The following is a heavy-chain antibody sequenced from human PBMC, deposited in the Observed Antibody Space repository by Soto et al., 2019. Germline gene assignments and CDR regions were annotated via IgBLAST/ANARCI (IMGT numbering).Heavy chain of an antibody. J-gene: IGHJ3*02. Sequence: PSEALSLTCAVSGGSISSGGYSWSWIRQPPGKGLEWIGYIYHSGSTYYNPSLKSRVTISVDRSKNQFSLKLSSVTAADTAVYYCARDFSVDTAMPTDNDAFDIWGQGTVVTVSS. CDR2: IYHSGST. CDR1: GGSISSGGYS. CDR3: ARDFSVDTAMPTDNDAFDI. V-gene: IGHV4-30-2*01. D-gene: IGHD5-18*01.